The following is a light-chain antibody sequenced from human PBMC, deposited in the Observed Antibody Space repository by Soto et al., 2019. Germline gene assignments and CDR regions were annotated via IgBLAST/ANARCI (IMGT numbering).Light chain of an antibody. CDR3: QQFNSYPFT. V-gene: IGKV1-13*02. CDR2: DAS. CDR1: QGISSA. Sequence: AIQLTQSPSSLSASVGDRVTITCRASQGISSALAWYQQKPGKAPKLLIYDASSLESGVPSRFSGSGSGTDFTLTSSSLQPEDCATYYCQQFNSYPFTFGQGTRLEIK. J-gene: IGKJ5*01.